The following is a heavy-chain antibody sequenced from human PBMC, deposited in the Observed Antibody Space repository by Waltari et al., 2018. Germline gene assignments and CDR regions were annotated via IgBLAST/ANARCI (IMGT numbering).Heavy chain of an antibody. D-gene: IGHD6-13*01. CDR3: ASTAAGLVEFDY. CDR1: GGSISSYY. J-gene: IGHJ4*02. V-gene: IGHV4-59*01. CDR2: IYYSGST. Sequence: QVQLQESGPGLVKPSETLSLTCTVSGGSISSYYWSLIRQPPGKGLEWIGYIYYSGSTNYNPSLKSRVTISVDTSKNQFSLKLSSVTAADTAVYYCASTAAGLVEFDYWGQGTLVTVSS.